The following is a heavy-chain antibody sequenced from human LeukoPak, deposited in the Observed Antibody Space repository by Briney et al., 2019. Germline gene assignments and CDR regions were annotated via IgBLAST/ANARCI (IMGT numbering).Heavy chain of an antibody. CDR2: ISSDGSNK. CDR3: ARCIAAAGTYYYYYGMDV. J-gene: IGHJ6*02. D-gene: IGHD6-13*01. V-gene: IGHV3-30*03. Sequence: GGSLRLSCAASKFTFSNYGMHWVRQAPGKGLEWVAVISSDGSNKYYADSVKGRFTISRDNSKNTLYLQMNSLRAEDTAVYYCARCIAAAGTYYYYYGMDVWGQGTTVTVSS. CDR1: KFTFSNYG.